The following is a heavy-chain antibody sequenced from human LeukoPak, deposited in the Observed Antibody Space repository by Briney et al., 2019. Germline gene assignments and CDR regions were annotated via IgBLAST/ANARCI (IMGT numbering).Heavy chain of an antibody. D-gene: IGHD6-19*01. J-gene: IGHJ5*02. Sequence: ASVKVSCKASGYTFTGYYMHCVRQAPGQGLEWMGRINPNSGGTNYAQKFQGRVTMTRDTSISTAYTELSRLRSDDTAVYYCARDKGYSRGWYNWFAPWGKGTLVTVSS. V-gene: IGHV1-2*06. CDR2: INPNSGGT. CDR3: ARDKGYSRGWYNWFAP. CDR1: GYTFTGYY.